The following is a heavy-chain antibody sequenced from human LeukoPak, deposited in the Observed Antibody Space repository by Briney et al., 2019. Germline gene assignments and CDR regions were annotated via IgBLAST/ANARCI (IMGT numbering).Heavy chain of an antibody. J-gene: IGHJ4*02. D-gene: IGHD6-13*01. CDR2: ISSSSSYI. Sequence: GGSLRLPCAASGFTFSSYSMNWVRQAPGKGLEWVSSISSSSSYIYYADSVKGRFTISRDNAKNSLYLQMNSLRAEDTAVYYCARRIAAVEGYFDYWGQGTLVTVSS. CDR3: ARRIAAVEGYFDY. V-gene: IGHV3-21*01. CDR1: GFTFSSYS.